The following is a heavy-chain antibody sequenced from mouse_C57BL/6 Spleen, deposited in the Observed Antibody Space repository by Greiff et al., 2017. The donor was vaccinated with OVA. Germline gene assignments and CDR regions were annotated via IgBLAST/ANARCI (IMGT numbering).Heavy chain of an antibody. D-gene: IGHD1-1*02. CDR3: SRTAWSHYFDY. CDR2: INPNNGGT. CDR1: GYTFTDYN. Sequence: EVQLQQSGPELVKPGASVKMSCKASGYTFTDYNMHWVKQSHGKSLAWIGYINPNNGGTSYNQKFKGKATLTVNKSSSTAYMELHSLTSKDSAVYSCSRTAWSHYFDYWGQGTTLTVSS. V-gene: IGHV1-22*01. J-gene: IGHJ2*01.